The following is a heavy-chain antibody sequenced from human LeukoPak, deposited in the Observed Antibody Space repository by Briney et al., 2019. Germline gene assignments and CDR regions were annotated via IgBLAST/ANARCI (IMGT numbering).Heavy chain of an antibody. V-gene: IGHV1-69*05. Sequence: SVKVSCKASGGTFSSYAISWVRQAPGQGLEWMGRISPIFGTANYAQKFQGRVTITTDESTSTAYMELSSLRSEDTAVYYCARPARSCSGGSCYTLYFDYWGQGTLVTVSS. CDR3: ARPARSCSGGSCYTLYFDY. CDR2: ISPIFGTA. J-gene: IGHJ4*02. D-gene: IGHD2-15*01. CDR1: GGTFSSYA.